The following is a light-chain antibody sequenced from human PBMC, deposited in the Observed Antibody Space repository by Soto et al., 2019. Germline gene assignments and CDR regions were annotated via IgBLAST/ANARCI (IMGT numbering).Light chain of an antibody. J-gene: IGLJ2*01. Sequence: QSVLTQPTSASGTPGQRITISCSGSSSNIGSNSVSWFRQLPGTAPRLLIYVNNQRPSGVPDRFSGSKSGTSASLAISGLQSEDEADYYCAAWDNSLNGHVVFGGGTKVTVL. CDR2: VNN. CDR3: AAWDNSLNGHVV. CDR1: SSNIGSNS. V-gene: IGLV1-44*01.